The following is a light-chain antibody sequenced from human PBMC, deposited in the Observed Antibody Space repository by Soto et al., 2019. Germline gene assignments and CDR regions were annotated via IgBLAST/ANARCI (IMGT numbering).Light chain of an antibody. Sequence: IQLTQSPSSLSASVGGRVTITCRASHSISSWLAWYQQKPGKAPNLLIYAASTLESGIPSRFSGSGSGTEFTLTISSLQPDDFATYYCQQYNSYSWTFGQGTKVDIK. J-gene: IGKJ1*01. V-gene: IGKV1-5*01. CDR1: HSISSW. CDR2: AAS. CDR3: QQYNSYSWT.